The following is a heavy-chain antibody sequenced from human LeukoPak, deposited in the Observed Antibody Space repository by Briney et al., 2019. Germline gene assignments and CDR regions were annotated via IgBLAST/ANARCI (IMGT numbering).Heavy chain of an antibody. Sequence: GGSLRLSCAASGFTFSSYSMIWVRQAPGKGLEWVSSITSSSSYIYYADSVKGRFTISRDNAKNSLYLQMNNLRAEDTAVYYCARETTVTSGWFDPWGQGTLVTVSS. CDR2: ITSSSSYI. CDR3: ARETTVTSGWFDP. CDR1: GFTFSSYS. V-gene: IGHV3-21*01. D-gene: IGHD4-17*01. J-gene: IGHJ5*02.